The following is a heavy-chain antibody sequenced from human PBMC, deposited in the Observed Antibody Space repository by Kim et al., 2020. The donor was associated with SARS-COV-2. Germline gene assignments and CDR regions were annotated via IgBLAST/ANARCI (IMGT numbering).Heavy chain of an antibody. CDR3: ARSNFTDV. D-gene: IGHD1-1*01. CDR1: GFTFRNNA. CDR2: IDTSGGRT. V-gene: IGHV3-23*01. Sequence: GGSLRLSCAASGFTFRNNAMNWVRQAPGKGLEWVSTIDTSGGRTYYADSVRGRFTVSRDNSKNTLYLQMSSLSAEDTAIFYCARSNFTDVWGQGTTVTVSS. J-gene: IGHJ6*02.